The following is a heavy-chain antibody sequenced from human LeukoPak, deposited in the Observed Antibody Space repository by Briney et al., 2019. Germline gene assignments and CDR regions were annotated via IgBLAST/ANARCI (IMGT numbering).Heavy chain of an antibody. CDR1: GDSVSSISAA. D-gene: IGHD6-19*01. J-gene: IGHJ4*02. CDR2: TYYRSKWNY. Sequence: SQTLSLTCAISGDSVSSISAAWNWIRQSPSRGLGWLGRTYYRSKWNYGYAVAVKSRITIKPDTYKNQFSLQLNSVTPEDTAVYYCARSSGWIDYWGQGTLVTVSS. CDR3: ARSSGWIDY. V-gene: IGHV6-1*01.